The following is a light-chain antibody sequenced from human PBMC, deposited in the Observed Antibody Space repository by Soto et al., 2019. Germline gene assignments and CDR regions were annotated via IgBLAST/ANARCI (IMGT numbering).Light chain of an antibody. CDR2: GAS. V-gene: IGKV3-15*01. Sequence: EVGLTQSPATLSSFPCDRVNLSCRASQSVSSNLAWYQQKPGQAPRLLIYGASTRATGIPARFSGSGSGTEFTLTISSLQSEDFAVYYCQQYNNWPPWTFGQGTKVDIK. J-gene: IGKJ1*01. CDR3: QQYNNWPPWT. CDR1: QSVSSN.